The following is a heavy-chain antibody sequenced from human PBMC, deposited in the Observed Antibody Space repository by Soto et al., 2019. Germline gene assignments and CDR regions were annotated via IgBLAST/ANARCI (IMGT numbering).Heavy chain of an antibody. CDR3: ARDEGALNS. Sequence: PSQTLSLTCAISGDSVSRTTAAWNWIRQFPSRGLEWLGRTYYRSKWFSDYAVSVKSRLTINADTSTNQFSLQLNSVTPDDTAVYYCARDEGALNSWGQGTPVTVS. CDR1: GDSVSRTTAA. V-gene: IGHV6-1*01. CDR2: TYYRSKWFS. J-gene: IGHJ4*02.